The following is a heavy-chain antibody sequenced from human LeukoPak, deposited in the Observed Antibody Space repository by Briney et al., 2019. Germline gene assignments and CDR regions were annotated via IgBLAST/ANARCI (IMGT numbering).Heavy chain of an antibody. CDR1: GGSISSFY. CDR3: ARGCRNVWLRFCRGEKNGIQFDY. J-gene: IGHJ4*02. V-gene: IGHV4-59*12. CDR2: IYYSGST. D-gene: IGHD3-16*01. Sequence: NTSETLSLTCTVSGGSISSFYWSWIRQPPGKGLEWIGYIYYSGSTNYNPSLESRVTISVDTSENQFSLKLSSVTAADTAVYYCARGCRNVWLRFCRGEKNGIQFDYWGQGTLVTVSS.